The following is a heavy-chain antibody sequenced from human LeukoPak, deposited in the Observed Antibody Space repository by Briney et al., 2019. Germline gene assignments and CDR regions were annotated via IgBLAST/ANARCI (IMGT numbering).Heavy chain of an antibody. J-gene: IGHJ6*03. Sequence: PGGSLRLSCAASGFTFSTYAMTWVRQAPGKGLEWVSSISSTSSYIYYADSVRGRFTISRDNAKNSLYLQMNSLRAEDTAVYYCATGYSASKRSYFYYMDVWGKGTTVTVSS. CDR2: ISSTSSYI. CDR3: ATGYSASKRSYFYYMDV. CDR1: GFTFSTYA. D-gene: IGHD5-12*01. V-gene: IGHV3-21*01.